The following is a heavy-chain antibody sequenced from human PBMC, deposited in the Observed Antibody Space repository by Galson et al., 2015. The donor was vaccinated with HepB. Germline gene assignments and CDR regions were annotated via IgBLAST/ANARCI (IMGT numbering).Heavy chain of an antibody. D-gene: IGHD3-16*01. V-gene: IGHV3-21*01. CDR3: ARDLVQWGGPDYYYYYGMDV. J-gene: IGHJ6*02. CDR1: GFSFSGYS. Sequence: SLRLSCAASGFSFSGYSMNWVRQAPGKGLEWVSSISSSSRYIDYAGSVKGRFTVSRDYAKNSLYLQMNSLSAEDTAVYYCARDLVQWGGPDYYYYYGMDVWGQGTTVTVSS. CDR2: ISSSSRYI.